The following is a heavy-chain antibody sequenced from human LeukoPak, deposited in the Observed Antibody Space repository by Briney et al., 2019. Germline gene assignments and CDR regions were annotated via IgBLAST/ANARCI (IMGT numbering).Heavy chain of an antibody. CDR2: ISAYNGNT. V-gene: IGHV1-18*01. D-gene: IGHD3-22*01. J-gene: IGHJ4*02. Sequence: ASVKVSCKASGYTFTSYGISWVRQAPGQGLEWMGWISAYNGNTNYAQKLQGRVTVTTDTSTSTAYMELRSLRSDDTAVYYCARGSNYYDSSGYYYVLDYWGQGTLVTVSS. CDR1: GYTFTSYG. CDR3: ARGSNYYDSSGYYYVLDY.